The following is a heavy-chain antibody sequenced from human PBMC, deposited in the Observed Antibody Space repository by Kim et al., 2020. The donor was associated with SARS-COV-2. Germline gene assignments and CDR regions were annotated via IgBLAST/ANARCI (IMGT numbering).Heavy chain of an antibody. D-gene: IGHD4-17*01. CDR3: ARVYGDYDTYSFDS. V-gene: IGHV3-53*01. Sequence: AASVKSPFTISRDKPKNTLYLQMNSLRAEDTAVYYCARVYGDYDTYSFDSWGQGTLVTVSS. J-gene: IGHJ4*02.